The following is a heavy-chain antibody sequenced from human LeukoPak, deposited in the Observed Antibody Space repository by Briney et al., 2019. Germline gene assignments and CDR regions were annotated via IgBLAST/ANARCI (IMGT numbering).Heavy chain of an antibody. V-gene: IGHV1-46*01. J-gene: IGHJ4*02. Sequence: ASVKVSCKVSGYTLTELSMHWVRQAPGKGLEWMGIINPSGGSTSYAQKFQGRVTMTRDMSTSTVYMELSSLRSEDTAVYYCARVPGYSSSWSDYWGQGTLVTVSS. CDR3: ARVPGYSSSWSDY. CDR1: GYTLTELS. D-gene: IGHD6-13*01. CDR2: INPSGGST.